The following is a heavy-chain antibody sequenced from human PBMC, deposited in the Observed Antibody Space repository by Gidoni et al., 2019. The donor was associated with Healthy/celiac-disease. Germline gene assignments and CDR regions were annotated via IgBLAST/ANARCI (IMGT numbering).Heavy chain of an antibody. D-gene: IGHD1-20*01. CDR1: GGSISSYY. CDR3: ARASSYNWNYFDY. CDR2: IYYSGST. J-gene: IGHJ4*02. Sequence: QVKLQGPAPGRVKPSETLSLTCTVPGGSISSYYWSWIRQPPGKGLEWIGYIYYSGSTNYNPSLKSRVTISVDTSKNQFSLKLSSVTAADTAVYYCARASSYNWNYFDYWGQGTLVTVSS. V-gene: IGHV4-59*01.